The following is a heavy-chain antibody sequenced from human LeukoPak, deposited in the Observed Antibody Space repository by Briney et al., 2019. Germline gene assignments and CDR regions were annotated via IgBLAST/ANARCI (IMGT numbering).Heavy chain of an antibody. CDR2: MNPNSGNT. Sequence: ASVKVSCKASGYTFTSYDINWVRQATGQGLEWMGWMNPNSGNTGYAQKFQGRVTITRNTSISTAYMELSSLRSEDTAVYYCARNGQQVRYFQHWGQGILVTVSS. CDR3: ARNGQQVRYFQH. V-gene: IGHV1-8*03. D-gene: IGHD6-13*01. J-gene: IGHJ1*01. CDR1: GYTFTSYD.